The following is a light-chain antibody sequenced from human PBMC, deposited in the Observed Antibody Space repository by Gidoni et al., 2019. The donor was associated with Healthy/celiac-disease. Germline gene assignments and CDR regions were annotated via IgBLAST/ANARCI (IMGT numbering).Light chain of an antibody. V-gene: IGKV1-39*01. Sequence: DIQMTQSPSSLSASVGDRVTITCRASQSISRYLKWYQQKPGKAPKLLIYAASSLQSGVPARCSGSGSRTDFTLTMSKLEPKDFATYYSHDRGTFGHGTKVEIK. CDR1: QSISRY. CDR3: HDRGT. CDR2: AAS. J-gene: IGKJ1*01.